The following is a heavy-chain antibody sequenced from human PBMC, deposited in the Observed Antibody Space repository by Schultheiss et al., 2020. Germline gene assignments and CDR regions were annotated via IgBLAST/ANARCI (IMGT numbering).Heavy chain of an antibody. CDR3: ARGPPGTTNYYYYGMDV. CDR2: IYTSGST. CDR1: GGSISSSSYY. Sequence: SETLSLTCTVSGGSISSSSYYWGWIRQPPGKGLEWIGSIYTSGSTNYNPSLKSRVTISVDTSKNQFSLKLSSVTAADTAVYYCARGPPGTTNYYYYGMDVWGQGTTVTVSS. D-gene: IGHD1-7*01. J-gene: IGHJ6*02. V-gene: IGHV4-39*07.